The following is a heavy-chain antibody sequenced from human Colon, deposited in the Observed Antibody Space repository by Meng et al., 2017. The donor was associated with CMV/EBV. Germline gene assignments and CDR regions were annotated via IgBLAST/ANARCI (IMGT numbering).Heavy chain of an antibody. J-gene: IGHJ5*02. CDR2: ISSSGDYI. Sequence: GESLKISCEVSGFTFNTYFMTWVRQISGKGLEWVAAISSSGDYIHYADSLKGRFTISRDNTKNSLFLQMNSLRADDTADYYCARDFKSGRPWGQGTLVTVSS. V-gene: IGHV3-21*06. CDR3: ARDFKSGRP. CDR1: GFTFNTYF.